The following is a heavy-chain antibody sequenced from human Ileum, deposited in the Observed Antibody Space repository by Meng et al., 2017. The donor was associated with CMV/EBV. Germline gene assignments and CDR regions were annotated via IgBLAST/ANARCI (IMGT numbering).Heavy chain of an antibody. CDR2: IYHGGST. Sequence: QVQLQESGPGLMKPSETLSLTCTVSGDFITSFYWSWIRQPAGKELEWIGRIYHGGSTNYNPSLKSRVTLSVDTSKNQFSMRLTSVTAADTAVYYCARGPGGFGDFNFDYWGQGTLVTVSS. V-gene: IGHV4-4*07. CDR3: ARGPGGFGDFNFDY. J-gene: IGHJ4*02. CDR1: GDFITSFY. D-gene: IGHD3-16*01.